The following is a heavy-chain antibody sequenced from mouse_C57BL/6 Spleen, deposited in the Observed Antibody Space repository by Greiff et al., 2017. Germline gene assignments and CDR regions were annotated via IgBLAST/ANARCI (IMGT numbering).Heavy chain of an antibody. CDR1: GFSLTGSG. CDR3: AKGSYGYFDD. J-gene: IGHJ1*03. D-gene: IGHD1-1*01. Sequence: VQLQQSGPGLVAPSQSLSITCTVSGFSLTGSGVSWVRQPPGKGLAWMGVIWGDGSTNYHSAILSRLSISKDNSKITVFLKLNSLQTDYTATCYGAKGSYGYFDDWGTGTTVTVSS. V-gene: IGHV2-3*01. CDR2: IWGDGST.